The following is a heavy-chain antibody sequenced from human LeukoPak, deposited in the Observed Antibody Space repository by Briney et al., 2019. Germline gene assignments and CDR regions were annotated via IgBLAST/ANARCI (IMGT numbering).Heavy chain of an antibody. J-gene: IGHJ5*02. CDR1: GFTFSSYD. D-gene: IGHD3-10*01. V-gene: IGHV3-21*01. CDR3: ARTTMVRGTNWFDP. Sequence: PGGSLRLSCAASGFTFSSYDMTWVRQAPGRGLEWVSSIRPSGDNTYYGDSVKGRFTISRDNAKNSLYLQMNSLRAEDTAVYYCARTTMVRGTNWFDPWGQGTLVTVSS. CDR2: IRPSGDNT.